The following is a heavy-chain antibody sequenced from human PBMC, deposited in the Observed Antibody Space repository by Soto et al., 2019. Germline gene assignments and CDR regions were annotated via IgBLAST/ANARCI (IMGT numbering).Heavy chain of an antibody. CDR3: GTVYFYDSSADYYFDY. Sequence: GGSLRLSCTVSGFTFDDYAMSWVRQAPGKGLEWVGFISSQAFGGTTEYAASVEGRFTISTDESKTIAYLQMNSLKAADTAVYFCGTVYFYDSSADYYFDYWGQGTLVTVSS. CDR2: ISSQAFGGTT. J-gene: IGHJ4*02. CDR1: GFTFDDYA. D-gene: IGHD3-22*01. V-gene: IGHV3-49*04.